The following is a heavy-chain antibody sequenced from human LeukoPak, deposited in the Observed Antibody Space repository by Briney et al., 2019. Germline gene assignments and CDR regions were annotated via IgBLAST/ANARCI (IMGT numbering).Heavy chain of an antibody. V-gene: IGHV3-64*04. J-gene: IGHJ6*02. Sequence: GGSLRLSCSASGFTFSNYAMHWVRQAPGKGLEYVSAISSNGGSTYFADSVKGRFTISRDNSKNTLYLQMNSLRAEDTAVYYCAREGYYYYYGMDVWGQGTTVTVSS. CDR1: GFTFSNYA. CDR2: ISSNGGST. CDR3: AREGYYYYYGMDV.